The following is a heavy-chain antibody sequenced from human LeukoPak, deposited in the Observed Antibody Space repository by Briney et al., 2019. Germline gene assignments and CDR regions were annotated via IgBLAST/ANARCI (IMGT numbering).Heavy chain of an antibody. Sequence: ASVKVSCKASGGTFSSYAISWVRQAPGQGLEWMGGFDPEDGETIYAQKFQGRVTMTEDTSTDTAYMELSSLRSEDTAVYYCATLYSSGWYIDPWGQGTLVTVSS. J-gene: IGHJ5*02. CDR3: ATLYSSGWYIDP. D-gene: IGHD6-19*01. CDR1: GGTFSSYA. V-gene: IGHV1-24*01. CDR2: FDPEDGET.